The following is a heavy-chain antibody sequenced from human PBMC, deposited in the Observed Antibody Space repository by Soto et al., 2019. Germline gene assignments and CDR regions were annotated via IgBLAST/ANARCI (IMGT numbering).Heavy chain of an antibody. CDR3: GRGYYETSGYPRVDF. J-gene: IGHJ4*02. CDR1: GFTFSHYD. V-gene: IGHV3-48*03. CDR2: ISDSGNTV. D-gene: IGHD3-22*01. Sequence: GGSLRLSCVASGFTFSHYDMNWVRQAPGKGLEWVSYISDSGNTVKYVDSLKGRFTISRDNGKNMLYLQMDSLGVEDTAIYYCGRGYYETSGYPRVDFWGPGTMVTVSS.